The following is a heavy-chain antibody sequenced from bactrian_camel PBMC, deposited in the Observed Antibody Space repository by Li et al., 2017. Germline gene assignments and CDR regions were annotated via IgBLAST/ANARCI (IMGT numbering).Heavy chain of an antibody. CDR1: GFTFSSYA. V-gene: IGHV3S40*01. CDR2: LNGGGDDT. J-gene: IGHJ4*01. Sequence: DVQLVESGGGLVQPGGSLRLSCADSGFTFSSYAMSWVRQAPGKGLEWVSALNGGGDDTDYADAVKGRFTISRDNAKNAMYLRTNSLKPEDTAVYHCAAEAFAHPGATMCAQPGRGQGTQVTVS. D-gene: IGHD4*01. CDR3: AAEAFAHPGATMCAQPG.